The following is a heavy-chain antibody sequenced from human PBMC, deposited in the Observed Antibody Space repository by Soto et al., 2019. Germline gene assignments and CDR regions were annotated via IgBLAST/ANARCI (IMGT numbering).Heavy chain of an antibody. J-gene: IGHJ6*02. CDR2: VYSTGTT. CDR1: GDSVSSSDFY. D-gene: IGHD2-15*01. Sequence: SETLSLTGAVSGDSVSSSDFYWTWIRQAPGKPLEWIGYVYSTGTTNYSPSLRSRVDMSVDTSENQFSLKVRSMTAADAAVYFCARVSKXVAPKDGKSPYFYAMDVWGPGTTVTVSS. CDR3: ARVSKXVAPKDGKSPYFYAMDV. V-gene: IGHV4-61*08.